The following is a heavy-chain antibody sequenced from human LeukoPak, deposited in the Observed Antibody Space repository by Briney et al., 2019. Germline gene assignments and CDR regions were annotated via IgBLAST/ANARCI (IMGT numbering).Heavy chain of an antibody. V-gene: IGHV1-46*01. CDR3: ARDQRDRKFDH. CDR1: GYTFTNYY. Sequence: ASVTVSCKASGYTFTNYYIHWVRQAPGQGLEWMGIINPSGGYTSYTQRFQGRVTMTRDTSTSTVYMQMSSLTSEDTAMYYCARDQRDRKFDHWGQGTLVTVSS. J-gene: IGHJ5*02. D-gene: IGHD3-22*01. CDR2: INPSGGYT.